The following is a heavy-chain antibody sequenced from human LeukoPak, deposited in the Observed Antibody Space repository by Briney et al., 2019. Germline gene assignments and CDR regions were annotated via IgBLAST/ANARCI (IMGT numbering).Heavy chain of an antibody. CDR3: ARDYYDSSGTAYYYYMDV. J-gene: IGHJ6*03. V-gene: IGHV3-53*01. Sequence: PGGSLRLSCAASGFTVSSNYMSWVRQAPGKGLERVSVIYSGGSTYYADSVKGRFTISRDNSKNTLYLQMNSPRAEDTAVYYCARDYYDSSGTAYYYYMDVWGKGTTVTISS. CDR1: GFTVSSNY. D-gene: IGHD3-22*01. CDR2: IYSGGST.